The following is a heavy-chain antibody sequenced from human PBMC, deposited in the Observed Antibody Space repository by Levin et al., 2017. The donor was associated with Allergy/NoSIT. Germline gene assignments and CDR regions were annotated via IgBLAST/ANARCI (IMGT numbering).Heavy chain of an antibody. CDR3: QRGADWNYGIPPNFDY. CDR2: IYYSGRT. V-gene: IGHV4-39*07. J-gene: IGHJ4*02. CDR1: GGSISGSSHY. D-gene: IGHD1-7*01. Sequence: SETLSLTCTVSGGSISGSSHYWGWIRQPPGKGLEWIGSIYYSGRTYYNPSLESRVSISVDTSKNQFSLRLSSVTAADTAVYYWQRGADWNYGIPPNFDYWGQGTLVTVSS.